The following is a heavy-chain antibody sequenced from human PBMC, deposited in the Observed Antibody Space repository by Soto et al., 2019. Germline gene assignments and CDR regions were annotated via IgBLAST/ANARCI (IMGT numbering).Heavy chain of an antibody. J-gene: IGHJ4*02. CDR3: AGRCDSTTCLGHFDY. CDR1: GDTFNNYV. CDR2: ILPIFATA. D-gene: IGHD2-2*01. V-gene: IGHV1-69*06. Sequence: QVQLVQSGAEVKKPGSSVKVSCKAYGDTFNNYVVNWVRQAPGQGLEWLGGILPIFATANYAQKFQGRVTITADKSTRTAYMELTSLRSEDTAVYYCAGRCDSTTCLGHFDYWGQGTLVTVAS.